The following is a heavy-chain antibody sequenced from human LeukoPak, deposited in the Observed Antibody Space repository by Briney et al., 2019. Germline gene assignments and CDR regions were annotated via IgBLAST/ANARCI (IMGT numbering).Heavy chain of an antibody. D-gene: IGHD3-22*01. CDR2: INPSGSST. V-gene: IGHV1-46*01. J-gene: IGHJ4*02. CDR1: GYSFTSHY. Sequence: ASVKVSCKASGYSFTSHYMHWVRQAPGQGLEWMGLINPSGSSTLYAQKFQGRVTMTRDMSTTTDYMELSSLRYEDTAVYYCARGSPPRRNYDSRGYYSYYFDYWGQGTLVTVSS. CDR3: ARGSPPRRNYDSRGYYSYYFDY.